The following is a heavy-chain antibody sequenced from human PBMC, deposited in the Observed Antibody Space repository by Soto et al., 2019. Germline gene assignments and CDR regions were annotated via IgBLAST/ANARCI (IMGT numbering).Heavy chain of an antibody. CDR1: GGSISSSSYY. CDR2: IYYSGST. CDR3: ARQVEQQLAGGYSSSWYYYYYGMDV. V-gene: IGHV4-39*01. D-gene: IGHD6-13*01. Sequence: SETLSLTCTVSGGSISSSSYYWGWIRQPPGKGLEWIGSIYYSGSTYYNPSLKSRVTISVDTSKNQFSLKLSSVTAADTAVYYCARQVEQQLAGGYSSSWYYYYYGMDVWGQGTTVTVSS. J-gene: IGHJ6*02.